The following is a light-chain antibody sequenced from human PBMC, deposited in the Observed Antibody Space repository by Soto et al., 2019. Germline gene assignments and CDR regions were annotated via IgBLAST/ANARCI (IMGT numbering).Light chain of an antibody. CDR1: TNDIGSYNY. CDR2: EVT. CDR3: SSYEFSPTLRV. J-gene: IGLJ3*02. V-gene: IGLV2-14*01. Sequence: QSALTQPASVSGSPGQSITLSCAGTTNDIGSYNYVSWFQQHPGKAPKLIIYEVTHRPSGISTRFSGSKSGNTASLTISGLQAEDEAVYFCSSYEFSPTLRVFGGGTKLTVL.